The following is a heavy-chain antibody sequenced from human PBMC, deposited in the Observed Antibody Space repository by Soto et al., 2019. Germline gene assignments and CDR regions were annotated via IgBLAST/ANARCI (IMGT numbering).Heavy chain of an antibody. J-gene: IGHJ6*02. CDR1: GVTVSSNY. CDR2: IYSGGST. Sequence: GGSLRLSCAASGVTVSSNYMSWVRQAPGKGLEWVSVIYSGGSTYYADSVKGRFTISRDNSKNTLYLQMNSLRAEDTAVYYCAQTSAAAGTVYYYGMDVWGQGTTVTVSS. D-gene: IGHD6-13*01. V-gene: IGHV3-66*01. CDR3: AQTSAAAGTVYYYGMDV.